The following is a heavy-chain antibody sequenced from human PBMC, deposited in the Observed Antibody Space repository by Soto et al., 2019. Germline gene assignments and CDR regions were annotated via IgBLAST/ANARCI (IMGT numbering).Heavy chain of an antibody. CDR2: AYWNDDA. CDR3: ARGLASLPVFAFDI. CDR1: GISLSTSGVG. J-gene: IGHJ3*02. Sequence: SGPTLVNPTQTLTLTCTLSGISLSTSGVGLGWIRQTPGKALEWLALAYWNDDAHYSPSLRSRLTIAKDTSKNQAVLTMTNMDPVDTATYYCARGLASLPVFAFDIWGQGTVVTVSS. V-gene: IGHV2-5*01.